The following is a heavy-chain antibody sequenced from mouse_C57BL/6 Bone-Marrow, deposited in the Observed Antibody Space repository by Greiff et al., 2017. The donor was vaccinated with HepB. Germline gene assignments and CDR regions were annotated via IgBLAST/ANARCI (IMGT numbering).Heavy chain of an antibody. CDR3: ARYWFAY. CDR1: GYTFTSYD. V-gene: IGHV1-85*01. CDR2: IYPRDGST. J-gene: IGHJ3*01. Sequence: VQRVESGPELVKPGASVKLSCKASGYTFTSYDINWVKQRPGQGLEWIGWIYPRDGSTKYNEKFKGKATLTVDTSSSTAYMELHSLTSEDSAVYFCARYWFAYWGQGTLVTVSA.